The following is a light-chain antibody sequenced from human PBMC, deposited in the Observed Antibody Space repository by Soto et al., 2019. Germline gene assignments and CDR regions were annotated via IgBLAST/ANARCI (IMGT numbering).Light chain of an antibody. J-gene: IGKJ2*01. CDR2: DAS. Sequence: ETVLTQSPATLSLSPGDRATLSCGASQTINNNYLAWYQQKPGLAPRLLIYDASTRATGIPVRFSGSGSGTDFTLTISRLEPEDFAMYYCQQYSNLPPNTFGQGTKVEIK. CDR1: QTINNNY. CDR3: QQYSNLPPNT. V-gene: IGKV3D-20*01.